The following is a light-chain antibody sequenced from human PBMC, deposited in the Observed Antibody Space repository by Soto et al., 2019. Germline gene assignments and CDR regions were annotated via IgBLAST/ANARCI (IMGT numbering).Light chain of an antibody. CDR1: HSISGW. CDR3: QQYNSFPT. CDR2: KAS. V-gene: IGKV1-5*03. J-gene: IGKJ1*01. Sequence: DLQMTQSPSTLSASVGVRVTITCRASHSISGWLAWYQQKPGKAPKLLIYKASSLESGVPSRFSGSGSGTEFTLTISSLQPDDFASYYCQQYNSFPTFGQGTKVEIK.